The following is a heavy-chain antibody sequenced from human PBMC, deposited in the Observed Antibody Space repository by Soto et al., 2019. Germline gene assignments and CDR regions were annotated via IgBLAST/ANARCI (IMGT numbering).Heavy chain of an antibody. Sequence: QVQLVESGGGVVQPGRSLRLSCAASGFTFSSYGMHWVRQAPGKGLEWVAVIWYDGSNKYYADSVKGRFTISRDNSKNTLYLQMNSLRAEDTAVYYCARGITMVRSTLGNWFDPWGQGTLVTVSS. CDR1: GFTFSSYG. CDR2: IWYDGSNK. V-gene: IGHV3-33*01. D-gene: IGHD3-10*01. J-gene: IGHJ5*02. CDR3: ARGITMVRSTLGNWFDP.